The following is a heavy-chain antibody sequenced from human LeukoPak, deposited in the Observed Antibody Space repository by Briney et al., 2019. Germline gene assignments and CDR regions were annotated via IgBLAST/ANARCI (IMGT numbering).Heavy chain of an antibody. Sequence: SETLSLTCTVSGGSISSSSYYWGWIRQPPGKGLEWIGSIYYSGSTYYNPSLKSRVTISVDTSKNQFSLKLSSVTAADTAVYYCARDRQQLVRGDYFDYWGQGTLVTVSS. J-gene: IGHJ4*02. V-gene: IGHV4-39*07. CDR1: GGSISSSSYY. CDR2: IYYSGST. D-gene: IGHD6-13*01. CDR3: ARDRQQLVRGDYFDY.